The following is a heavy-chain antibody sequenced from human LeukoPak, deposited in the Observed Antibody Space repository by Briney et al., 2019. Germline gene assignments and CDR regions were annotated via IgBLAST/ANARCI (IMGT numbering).Heavy chain of an antibody. J-gene: IGHJ4*02. CDR1: GGSLSSGDYY. Sequence: ASQTLSLTCTVSGGSLSSGDYYWSWIRPPPGKGLDWTGYIYYSGSTYYNPPLKSRVTISVDTSKNQFSLKLSSVTAADTAVYYCARANYGDYGMGDFDYWGQGTLVTVSS. D-gene: IGHD4-17*01. CDR2: IYYSGST. CDR3: ARANYGDYGMGDFDY. V-gene: IGHV4-30-4*01.